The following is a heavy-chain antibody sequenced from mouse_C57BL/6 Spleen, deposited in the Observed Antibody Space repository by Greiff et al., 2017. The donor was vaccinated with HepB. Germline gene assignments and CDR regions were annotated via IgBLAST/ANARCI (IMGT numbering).Heavy chain of an antibody. J-gene: IGHJ1*03. CDR3: ARYLYWYFDV. V-gene: IGHV1-53*01. CDR1: GYTFTSYW. CDR2: INPSNGGT. D-gene: IGHD5-1*01. Sequence: VQLQQPGTELVKPGASGYTFTSYWMHWVKQRPGQGLEWIGNINPSNGGTNYNEKFKSKATLTVDKSSSTAYMQLSSLTSEDSAVYYCARYLYWYFDVWGTGTTVTVSS.